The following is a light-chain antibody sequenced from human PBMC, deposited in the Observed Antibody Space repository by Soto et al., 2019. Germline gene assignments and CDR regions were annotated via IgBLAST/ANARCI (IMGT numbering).Light chain of an antibody. CDR1: SSDVGNYNL. J-gene: IGLJ1*01. Sequence: QSVLTQPASGSGSPGQSITISGTGTSSDVGNYNLVSWYQQHPGKAPKLMIYEVSKRPSGVSSRFSGSKSGNTASLTISGLQAEDEADYYCYSYAGGDTYYVFGTGTKVTVL. CDR3: YSYAGGDTYYV. CDR2: EVS. V-gene: IGLV2-23*02.